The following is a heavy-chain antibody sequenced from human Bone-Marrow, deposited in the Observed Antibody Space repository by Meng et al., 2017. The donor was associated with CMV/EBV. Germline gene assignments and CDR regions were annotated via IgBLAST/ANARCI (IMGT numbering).Heavy chain of an antibody. CDR2: LIPVYATA. Sequence: SVKVSCKASGDTFKNYAISWVRQAPGQGLEWMGGLIPVYATAGYAQQFEGRVTITTDQSTSTAYVELRSLSPDDTGVYYCARGVSQYVEKSSFDFWGQGTLVTVSS. CDR3: ARGVSQYVEKSSFDF. D-gene: IGHD2/OR15-2a*01. J-gene: IGHJ4*02. V-gene: IGHV1-69*05. CDR1: GDTFKNYA.